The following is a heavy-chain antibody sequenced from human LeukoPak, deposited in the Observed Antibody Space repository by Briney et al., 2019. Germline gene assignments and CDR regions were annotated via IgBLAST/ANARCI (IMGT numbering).Heavy chain of an antibody. CDR3: ARDLGYDYGDD. Sequence: SVKVSCKASGGTFSSYAISWVRQAPGQGLEWMGRIVPIFGTANYAQKFQGRVTITTDESTSTAYMELSSLRSEDTAVYYCARDLGYDYGDDWGQGTLVTVSS. J-gene: IGHJ4*02. D-gene: IGHD3-22*01. CDR1: GGTFSSYA. V-gene: IGHV1-69*05. CDR2: IVPIFGTA.